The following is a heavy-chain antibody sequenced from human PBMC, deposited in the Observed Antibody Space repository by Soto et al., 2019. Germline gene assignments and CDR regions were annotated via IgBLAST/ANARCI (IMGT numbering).Heavy chain of an antibody. V-gene: IGHV3-9*01. D-gene: IGHD3-22*01. Sequence: EVQLVESGGGLVQPGRSLRLSCAASGFTFDDYAMHWVRQVPGKGLQWVSGLSWNGVTIGYAASVKGRFTISRDKAKKSLYLQMNGVRPDDTAVYYCAASRAYDSSDYSCFHYGMDVWGLGTTVTVS. CDR2: LSWNGVTI. J-gene: IGHJ6*02. CDR1: GFTFDDYA. CDR3: AASRAYDSSDYSCFHYGMDV.